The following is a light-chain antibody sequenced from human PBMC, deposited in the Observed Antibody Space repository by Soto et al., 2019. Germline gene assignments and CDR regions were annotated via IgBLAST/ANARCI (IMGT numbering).Light chain of an antibody. CDR3: GSRASRVNSKV. CDR2: DDN. J-gene: IGLJ1*01. Sequence: QSALTQPPSVSAAPGQKVTISSSVSSSNIAVNSVSWYQLCPGTTPKLLIFDDNKRPSAIPDRFSGSKPAPSATPDITAFQTGGDPDYYCGSRASRVNSKVFAGGSKGTVL. CDR1: SSNIAVNS. V-gene: IGLV1-51*01.